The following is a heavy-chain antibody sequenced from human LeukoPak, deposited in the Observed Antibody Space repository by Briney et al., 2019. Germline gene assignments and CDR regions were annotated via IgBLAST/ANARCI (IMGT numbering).Heavy chain of an antibody. V-gene: IGHV3-7*01. Sequence: GGSLRLSCEATGFTFRKHWMSWVRQAVGKGLECVAKIKEDGSEKHYVDSVKGRFTISRDNSMDTLYLQMNSLREEDMGFYFCARAVRAPGTPENGFDLWGQGTMVTVSS. J-gene: IGHJ3*01. D-gene: IGHD6-13*01. CDR2: IKEDGSEK. CDR1: GFTFRKHW. CDR3: ARAVRAPGTPENGFDL.